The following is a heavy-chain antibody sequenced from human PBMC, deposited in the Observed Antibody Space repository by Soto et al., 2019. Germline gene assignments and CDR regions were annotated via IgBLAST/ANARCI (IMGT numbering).Heavy chain of an antibody. D-gene: IGHD3-9*01. CDR2: IYYSGST. CDR3: ARHRAYYDILTGYMPCGGMDV. V-gene: IGHV4-39*01. J-gene: IGHJ6*02. CDR1: GGSISSSSYY. Sequence: QLQLQESGPGLVKPSETLSLTCTVSGGSISSSSYYWGWIRQPPGKGLEWIGSIYYSGSTYYNPSLKSRVTISVDTSKNQFSLKLSSVTAADTAVYYCARHRAYYDILTGYMPCGGMDVWGQGTTVTVSS.